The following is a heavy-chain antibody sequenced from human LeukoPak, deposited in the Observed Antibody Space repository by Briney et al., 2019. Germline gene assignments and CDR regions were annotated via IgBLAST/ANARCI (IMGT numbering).Heavy chain of an antibody. CDR2: ISSSGSTI. J-gene: IGHJ5*02. CDR1: GFTFSCYE. CDR3: ARGRDGYNRSGRGVGP. D-gene: IGHD5-24*01. Sequence: PGGSLRLSCAASGFTFSCYEMDWVRQAPGKWLEWVSYISSSGSTIYYADSVKGRFTISRDNAKNSLYLQMNSLRAEDTAVYYCARGRDGYNRSGRGVGPWGQGTLVTVSS. V-gene: IGHV3-48*03.